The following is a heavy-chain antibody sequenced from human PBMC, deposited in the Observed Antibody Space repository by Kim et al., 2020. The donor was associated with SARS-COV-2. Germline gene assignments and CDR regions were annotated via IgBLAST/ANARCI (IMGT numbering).Heavy chain of an antibody. CDR2: IYSDGST. CDR3: VRASWRYSGGWLHFDT. CDR1: GFTVSSNY. Sequence: GGSLRLSCAASGFTVSSNYMNWVRQAPGKGLEWVSVIYSDGSTYYADSVKGRFTISRDNSKNTLYLQMNSLRAEDTAVYYCVRASWRYSGGWLHFDTWGQGTLVTVSS. J-gene: IGHJ4*02. D-gene: IGHD6-19*01. V-gene: IGHV3-66*01.